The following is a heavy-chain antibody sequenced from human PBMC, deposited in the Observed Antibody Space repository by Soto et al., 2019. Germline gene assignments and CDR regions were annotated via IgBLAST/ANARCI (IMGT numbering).Heavy chain of an antibody. V-gene: IGHV3-7*01. CDR3: VKPTRNGEYY. J-gene: IGHJ4*02. CDR1: GFTFSSYW. Sequence: GGSLRLSCAASGFTFSSYWMSWVRQAPGKGLEWVAHIKQDGSEKYYVDSVKGRFTISRDNAKNSLYLQMNSLRAEDTAVYYCVKPTRNGEYYWGQGTLVTVSS. CDR2: IKQDGSEK. D-gene: IGHD1-1*01.